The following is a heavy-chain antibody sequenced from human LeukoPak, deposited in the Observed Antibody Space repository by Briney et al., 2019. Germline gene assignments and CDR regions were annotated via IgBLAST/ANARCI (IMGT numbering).Heavy chain of an antibody. Sequence: SETLSLTCTVSGGSISSYYWSWIRQPPGKRLEWIGYIFYSGITNYNPSLKSRVTISVDTSKNQFSLRLNSVTAADTAVYHCARGLGYYDSSVGYWGQGILVTVSS. D-gene: IGHD3-22*01. V-gene: IGHV4-59*01. CDR3: ARGLGYYDSSVGY. CDR2: IFYSGIT. J-gene: IGHJ4*02. CDR1: GGSISSYY.